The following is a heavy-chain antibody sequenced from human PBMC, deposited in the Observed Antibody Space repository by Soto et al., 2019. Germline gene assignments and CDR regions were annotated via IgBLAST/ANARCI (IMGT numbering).Heavy chain of an antibody. CDR1: GGSFSGYY. CDR2: INHSGST. D-gene: IGHD3-22*01. V-gene: IGHV4-34*01. Sequence: SETLSLTCAVYGGSFSGYYWSWIRQPPGKGLEWIGEINHSGSTNYNPSLKSRVTISVDTSKNQFSLKLSSVTAADTAVYYCAREYYYDSSGYYYYGMDVWGQGTTVTVYS. J-gene: IGHJ6*02. CDR3: AREYYYDSSGYYYYGMDV.